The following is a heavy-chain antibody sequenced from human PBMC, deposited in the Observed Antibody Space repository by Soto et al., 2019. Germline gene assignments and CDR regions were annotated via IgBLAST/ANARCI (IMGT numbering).Heavy chain of an antibody. CDR2: IKSNVNGGTS. D-gene: IGHD2-15*01. V-gene: IGHV3-15*01. J-gene: IGHJ4*02. CDR1: GLTFTNAW. CDR3: AKDIPFIGGSCYAY. Sequence: GGSLRLSCAASGLTFTNAWMSWVRQAPGKGPEWVGLIKSNVNGGTSDYAAPVKGRFTISRDDSTNTLYLQVNSLKTEDTAVYYCAKDIPFIGGSCYAYWGQGALVTVSS.